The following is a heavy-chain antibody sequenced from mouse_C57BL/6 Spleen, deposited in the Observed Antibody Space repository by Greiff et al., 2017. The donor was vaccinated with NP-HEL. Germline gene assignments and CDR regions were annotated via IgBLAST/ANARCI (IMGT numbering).Heavy chain of an antibody. CDR2: IDPEDGET. J-gene: IGHJ3*01. CDR1: GFNIKDYY. V-gene: IGHV14-2*01. Sequence: EVQLQQSGAELVKPGASVKLSCTASGFNIKDYYMHWVKQRTEQGLAWIGRIDPEDGETKYAPKFQGKATITADTSSSTAYLQLSSLTSEDTAVYYCASHYYGSSYFAYWGQGTLVTVSA. CDR3: ASHYYGSSYFAY. D-gene: IGHD1-1*01.